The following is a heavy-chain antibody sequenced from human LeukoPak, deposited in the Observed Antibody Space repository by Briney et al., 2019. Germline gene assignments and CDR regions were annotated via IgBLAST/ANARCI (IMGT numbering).Heavy chain of an antibody. CDR2: IKSKTDDGTT. D-gene: IGHD6-13*01. J-gene: IGHJ4*02. CDR1: GFTISNAW. CDR3: TLIAAAGYLEY. Sequence: GGSLRLSCAASGFTISNAWMSWVRQAPGKGLEWVGRIKSKTDDGTTDYAAPVKGRFTISRDDSKDTMYVQMSSLKTEDTAVYYCTLIAAAGYLEYWGQGTLVTVSS. V-gene: IGHV3-15*01.